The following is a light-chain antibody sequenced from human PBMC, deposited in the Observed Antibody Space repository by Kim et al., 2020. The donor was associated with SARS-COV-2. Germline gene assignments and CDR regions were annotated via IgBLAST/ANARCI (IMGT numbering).Light chain of an antibody. CDR3: RSYYTSLIGWV. J-gene: IGLJ3*02. CDR2: CDI. V-gene: IGLV1-40*01. CDR1: ITSIVGAYD. Sequence: FTTISSGSITSIVGAYDVRWYHQHQGTTPHLLIFCDIIGPPGVPSRCSGSKSGTNAAPAITWLQAEDEADDYCRSYYTSLIGWVFGGGTKLTVL.